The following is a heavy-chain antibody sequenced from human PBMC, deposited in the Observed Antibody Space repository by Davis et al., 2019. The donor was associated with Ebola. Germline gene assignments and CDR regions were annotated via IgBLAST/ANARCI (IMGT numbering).Heavy chain of an antibody. Sequence: ASVKVSCKASGYTFTDYNIHWVRQAPGQGLEWMGRIRPNSGGTDYGQKFRGRVAMTRDTSISTVYMELSGLRSDDTAVYYCARGNNYAFDYWGQGTLVTVSS. CDR1: GYTFTDYN. CDR2: IRPNSGGT. V-gene: IGHV1-2*06. D-gene: IGHD5-18*01. J-gene: IGHJ4*02. CDR3: ARGNNYAFDY.